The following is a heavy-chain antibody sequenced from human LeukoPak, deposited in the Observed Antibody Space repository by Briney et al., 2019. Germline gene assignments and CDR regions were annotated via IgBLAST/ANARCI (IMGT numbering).Heavy chain of an antibody. Sequence: PGGSLRLSCAASGFTFSNYWMSWVRQAPGKGLEWVAHIKQDGSEKFYVESVKGRFTISRDNARNSLYLQMNSLRAEDTAVYYCAKSVCSSGCYEDYWGQGTLVTVSS. V-gene: IGHV3-7*05. CDR3: AKSVCSSGCYEDY. CDR2: IKQDGSEK. J-gene: IGHJ4*02. CDR1: GFTFSNYW. D-gene: IGHD6-19*01.